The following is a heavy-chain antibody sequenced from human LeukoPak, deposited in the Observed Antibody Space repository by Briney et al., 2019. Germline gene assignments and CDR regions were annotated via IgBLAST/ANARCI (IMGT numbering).Heavy chain of an antibody. Sequence: GASVKVSCKASGYTFTSYGISWVRQAPGQGLEWMGWISAYNGNTNYAQKLQGRVTMTTDTSTSTAYMELRSLRSDDTAVYYCAASPIAAAGPLYYYYMDVWGKGTTVTVSS. CDR2: ISAYNGNT. V-gene: IGHV1-18*01. D-gene: IGHD6-13*01. CDR3: AASPIAAAGPLYYYYMDV. J-gene: IGHJ6*03. CDR1: GYTFTSYG.